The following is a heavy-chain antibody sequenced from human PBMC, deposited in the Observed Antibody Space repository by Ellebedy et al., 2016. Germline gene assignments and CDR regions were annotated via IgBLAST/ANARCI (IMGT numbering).Heavy chain of an antibody. J-gene: IGHJ3*02. CDR2: SSGSGGDT. CDR1: GFTLSSYV. Sequence: GESLKISCAASGFTLSSYVMSWVRQAPGKGLEWVSASSGSGGDTYYADSVKGRFTISRDNSKNTLYLQMSSLRAEDTAMYYCARDGGTGYSHDALDIWGQGTMVTVSS. V-gene: IGHV3-23*01. CDR3: ARDGGTGYSHDALDI. D-gene: IGHD3-9*01.